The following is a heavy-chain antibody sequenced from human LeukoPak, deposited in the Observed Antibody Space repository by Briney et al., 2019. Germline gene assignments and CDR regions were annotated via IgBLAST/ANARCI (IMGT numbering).Heavy chain of an antibody. CDR1: GYTFTSYD. V-gene: IGHV1-69*13. CDR3: ASRLYCSNTRCRNFPFAY. D-gene: IGHD2-2*01. Sequence: GASVKVSCKASGYTFTSYDINWVRQATGQGLEWMGGIIPIFGTANYAQKFQDRVTITADESTSTAYMELSSLRSEDTAIYYCASRLYCSNTRCRNFPFAYWGQGTLVTVSS. J-gene: IGHJ4*02. CDR2: IIPIFGTA.